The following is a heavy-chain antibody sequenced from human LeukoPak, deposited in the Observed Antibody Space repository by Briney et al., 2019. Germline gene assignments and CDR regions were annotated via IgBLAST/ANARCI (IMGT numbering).Heavy chain of an antibody. D-gene: IGHD2-2*01. Sequence: ASETLSLTCAVYGGSFSGYYWSWIRQPPGKGLEWIGDINHGGSTHYNPSLKSRVTISVDTSKNQFSLKMSSVTAADTALYYCASLDCSSTSCYLNYWGQGTLVTVSS. V-gene: IGHV4-34*01. CDR2: INHGGST. CDR1: GGSFSGYY. J-gene: IGHJ4*02. CDR3: ASLDCSSTSCYLNY.